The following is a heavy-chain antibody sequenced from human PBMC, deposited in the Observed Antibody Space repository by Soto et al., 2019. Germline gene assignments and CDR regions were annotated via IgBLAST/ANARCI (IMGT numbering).Heavy chain of an antibody. CDR1: GLTFSSYA. J-gene: IGHJ3*02. D-gene: IGHD1-20*01. Sequence: EVQLLESGGGLVQPGGSLRLSCAVSGLTFSSYAMSWVRQAPGKGLEWVSAISGRGGTTYYADSVKGRFTISRDNFKNTLYLQMNSLRAEDTAVYYCAKVDNAGAFAIWGQGTVVTVSS. V-gene: IGHV3-23*01. CDR2: ISGRGGTT. CDR3: AKVDNAGAFAI.